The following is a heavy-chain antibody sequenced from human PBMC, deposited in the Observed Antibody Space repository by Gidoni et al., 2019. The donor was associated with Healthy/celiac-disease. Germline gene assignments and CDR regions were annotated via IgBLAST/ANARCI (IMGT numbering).Heavy chain of an antibody. J-gene: IGHJ4*02. CDR3: TTGLMWLVVKYDY. Sequence: EVQLVESGGGLVKPGGSLRLSCAASGFPFRNAWMSWVRQAPGKGLEWVGRIKSKTDGGTTDYAAPVKGRFTISRDDSKNTLYLQMNSLKTEDTAVYYCTTGLMWLVVKYDYWGQGTLVTVSS. D-gene: IGHD6-19*01. CDR2: IKSKTDGGTT. CDR1: GFPFRNAW. V-gene: IGHV3-15*01.